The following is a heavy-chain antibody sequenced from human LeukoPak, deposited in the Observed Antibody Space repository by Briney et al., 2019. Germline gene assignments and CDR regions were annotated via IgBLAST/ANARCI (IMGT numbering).Heavy chain of an antibody. V-gene: IGHV3-48*01. CDR3: ARETYCSGGSCYPYYFDY. Sequence: PGGSLRLXCAASGFTYSSYSMNWVRRAPGKGLEWVSYISSSSSTIYYADSVKGRFTISRDNAKNSLYLQMNSLRAEDTAVYYCARETYCSGGSCYPYYFDYWGQGTLVTVSS. CDR1: GFTYSSYS. CDR2: ISSSSSTI. D-gene: IGHD2-15*01. J-gene: IGHJ4*02.